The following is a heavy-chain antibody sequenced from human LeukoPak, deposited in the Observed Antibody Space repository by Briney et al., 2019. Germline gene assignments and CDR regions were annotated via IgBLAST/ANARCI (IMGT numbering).Heavy chain of an antibody. CDR3: AGDHSGWYYYGMDV. V-gene: IGHV3-30*04. CDR2: ISYDGSNK. J-gene: IGHJ6*02. D-gene: IGHD6-19*01. CDR1: GFTFSSYA. Sequence: PGGSLRLSCAASGFTFSSYAMHWVRQAAGKGLEWVAVISYDGSNKYYADSVKGRFTISRDNSKNTLYLQMNSLRAEDTAVYYCAGDHSGWYYYGMDVWGQGTTVTVSS.